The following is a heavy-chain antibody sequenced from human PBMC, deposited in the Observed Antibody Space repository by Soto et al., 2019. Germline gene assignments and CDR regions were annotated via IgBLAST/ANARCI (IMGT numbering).Heavy chain of an antibody. CDR2: IHYSGST. CDR3: AKGGTSSLPFDY. Sequence: QVQLQESGPGLVKPSETLSLTCTVSGGSISPYYWSWIRQPPGKGLEWIGNIHYSGSTDYNPSLKSRVTISIDTSTNKFSRKLTSVTAADTAVYYCAKGGTSSLPFDYWGQGTLVTVSS. CDR1: GGSISPYY. D-gene: IGHD2-2*01. J-gene: IGHJ4*02. V-gene: IGHV4-59*01.